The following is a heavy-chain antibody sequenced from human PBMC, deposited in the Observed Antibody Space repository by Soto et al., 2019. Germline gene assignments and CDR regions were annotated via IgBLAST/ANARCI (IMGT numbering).Heavy chain of an antibody. Sequence: QVQLVQSGAEVKKPGSSVKVSCKASGGTFSSYAISWVRQAPGQGLEWMGGIIPIFGTANYAQKFQGRVTITADESTSTAYMELSSLRSEDTAVYYCARGAGGSSTPYYYGMDVWGQGTTVTVSS. CDR1: GGTFSSYA. D-gene: IGHD6-6*01. J-gene: IGHJ6*02. CDR2: IIPIFGTA. V-gene: IGHV1-69*01. CDR3: ARGAGGSSTPYYYGMDV.